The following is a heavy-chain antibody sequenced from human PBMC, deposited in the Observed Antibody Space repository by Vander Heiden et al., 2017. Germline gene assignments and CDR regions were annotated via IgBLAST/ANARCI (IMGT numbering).Heavy chain of an antibody. D-gene: IGHD3-10*01. CDR3: ARDRVLPLYDY. CDR1: GFTFSSYW. CDR2: IKQDGSEK. J-gene: IGHJ4*02. V-gene: IGHV3-7*01. Sequence: EVQLVESGGGLVQPGGSLRLSCAASGFTFSSYWMSWVGQAPGKGLEWVANIKQDGSEKYYVGSVKGRFTISRDNAKNSLYLQMNSLRAEDTAVYYCARDRVLPLYDYWGQGTLVTVSS.